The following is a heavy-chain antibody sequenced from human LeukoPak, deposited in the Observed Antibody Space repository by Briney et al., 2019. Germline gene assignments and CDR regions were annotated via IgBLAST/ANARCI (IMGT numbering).Heavy chain of an antibody. CDR3: ARTQPFGYSYGPYFDY. D-gene: IGHD5-18*01. J-gene: IGHJ4*02. V-gene: IGHV4-59*08. Sequence: ASETLSLTCTVSGDSISSYYWTWIRLPPGKGLEWIGYTYYNGNTDYNPSLKSRVTISVDTSKNQFSLKLTSVTAADTAVYFCARTQPFGYSYGPYFDYWGQGTLVTVSS. CDR1: GDSISSYY. CDR2: TYYNGNT.